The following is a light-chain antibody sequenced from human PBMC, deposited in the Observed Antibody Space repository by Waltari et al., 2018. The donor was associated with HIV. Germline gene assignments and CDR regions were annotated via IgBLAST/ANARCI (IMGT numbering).Light chain of an antibody. V-gene: IGKV2-28*01. CDR2: FGS. J-gene: IGKJ1*01. CDR1: QSLLHSNGYNY. Sequence: DIVMTQSPLSLPVTHGEPASIYCRSSQSLLHSNGYNYLDWYLQKPGQSPQLLIYFGSNRASGVPCRFSGSGAGTVFTLKISRVEAEDVEVYYCMQALQAPRTFGQGTKVEIK. CDR3: MQALQAPRT.